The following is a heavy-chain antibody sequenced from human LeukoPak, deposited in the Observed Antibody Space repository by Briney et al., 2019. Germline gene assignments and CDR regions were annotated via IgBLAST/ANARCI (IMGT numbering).Heavy chain of an antibody. Sequence: GGSLRLSCAASGLSFSSYGMHWVRQAPGKGLEWVTFIRYDGDKRHYVDSVKGRFTISRDNAKNSLYLQMNSLRAEDTAVYYCARSPSPWYFDYWGQGTLVTVSS. J-gene: IGHJ4*02. CDR1: GLSFSSYG. CDR2: IRYDGDKR. V-gene: IGHV3-30*02. CDR3: ARSPSPWYFDY.